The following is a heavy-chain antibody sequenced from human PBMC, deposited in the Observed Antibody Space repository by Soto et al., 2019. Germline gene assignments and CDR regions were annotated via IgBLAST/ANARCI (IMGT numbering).Heavy chain of an antibody. D-gene: IGHD6-19*01. CDR3: ASGSGWYSPDY. CDR2: IDSYGSST. Sequence: GGSLRLSCAASGITFSSYWMHWVRQAPGEGLVWVSRIDSYGSSTNYADSVKGRFTISRDNAKNTLYLQMNSLRAEDTAVYYCASGSGWYSPDYWGQGTLVTVSS. V-gene: IGHV3-74*01. J-gene: IGHJ4*02. CDR1: GITFSSYW.